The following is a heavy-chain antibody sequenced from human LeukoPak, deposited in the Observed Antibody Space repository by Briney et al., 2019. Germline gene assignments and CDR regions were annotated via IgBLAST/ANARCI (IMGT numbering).Heavy chain of an antibody. CDR1: GGSISSYY. J-gene: IGHJ6*03. D-gene: IGHD3-16*01. CDR2: IYYSGYT. V-gene: IGHV4-59*01. Sequence: MTSETLSLTCTVSGGSISSYYWSWIRQPPGKGLKWIGNIYYSGYTTYSPPLRSRVTISVDTSKNQFSLKLSSVPAADPALYYCARETSQKGAHYMDVWGKGTTITISS. CDR3: ARETSQKGAHYMDV.